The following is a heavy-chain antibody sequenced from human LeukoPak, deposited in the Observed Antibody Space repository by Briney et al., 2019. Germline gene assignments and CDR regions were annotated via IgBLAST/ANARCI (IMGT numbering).Heavy chain of an antibody. Sequence: SETLSLTCTVSGGSISSGSYYWSWIRQPAGKGLEWIGRIYTSGSTNYNPSLKSRVTISVDTSKNQYSLKLSSVTAADKAVYYCARGDHGSGWYRVGPWRPYYFDYWGQGTLVTVSS. V-gene: IGHV4-61*02. CDR3: ARGDHGSGWYRVGPWRPYYFDY. CDR2: IYTSGST. D-gene: IGHD6-19*01. J-gene: IGHJ4*02. CDR1: GGSISSGSYY.